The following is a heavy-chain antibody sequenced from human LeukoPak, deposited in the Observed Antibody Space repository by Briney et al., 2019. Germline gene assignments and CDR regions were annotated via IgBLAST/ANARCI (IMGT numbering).Heavy chain of an antibody. Sequence: GRSLRLSCAASGFTFSSYGMHWVRQAPGKGLEWVAVISYDGSNKHYADSVKGRFTISRDNSKNTLYLQMNSLRAEDTAVYYCANHPSGYGLDYWGQGTLVTVSS. J-gene: IGHJ4*02. D-gene: IGHD5-12*01. CDR1: GFTFSSYG. V-gene: IGHV3-30*18. CDR3: ANHPSGYGLDY. CDR2: ISYDGSNK.